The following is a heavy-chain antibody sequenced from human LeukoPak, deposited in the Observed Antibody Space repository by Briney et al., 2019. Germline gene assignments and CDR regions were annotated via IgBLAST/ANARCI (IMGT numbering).Heavy chain of an antibody. Sequence: PGGSLRLSCVASGFSFNNYAMNWVRQAPGRGLEWVSRIIGSSGSTFYADSENGRFTISRDKSKNTLYLQMNSLRAEDTAVYYCAKGAYDYIEIAYFDYWGQGSLVTVSS. D-gene: IGHD5-12*01. J-gene: IGHJ4*02. CDR2: IIGSSGST. CDR1: GFSFNNYA. CDR3: AKGAYDYIEIAYFDY. V-gene: IGHV3-23*01.